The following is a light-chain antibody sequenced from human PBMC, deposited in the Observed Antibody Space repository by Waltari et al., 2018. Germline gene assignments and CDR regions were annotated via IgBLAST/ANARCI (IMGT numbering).Light chain of an antibody. V-gene: IGLV3-25*03. J-gene: IGLJ2*01. CDR3: QSADNSNTYVI. Sequence: SSELTPPPSVSVSPGQTARIPCSGNALPKQHGHWYQPKPGHAPVLVKYKDSERPAGIPERFSGSSSGTTVTLTISGVQAEDEADYYCQSADNSNTYVIFGGGTKLTVL. CDR1: ALPKQH. CDR2: KDS.